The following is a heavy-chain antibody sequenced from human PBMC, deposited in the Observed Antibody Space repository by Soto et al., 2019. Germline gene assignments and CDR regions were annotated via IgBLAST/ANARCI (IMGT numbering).Heavy chain of an antibody. D-gene: IGHD6-19*01. CDR3: ARDSVAATSKDYYMDV. Sequence: GASVKVSCKASGYTFTGYYMHWVRQAPGQGLEWMGWINPNSGGTNYAQKFQGWVTMTRDTSISTAYMELSRLRSDDTAVYYCARDSVAATSKDYYMDVWGKGTTVTSP. CDR2: INPNSGGT. J-gene: IGHJ6*03. V-gene: IGHV1-2*04. CDR1: GYTFTGYY.